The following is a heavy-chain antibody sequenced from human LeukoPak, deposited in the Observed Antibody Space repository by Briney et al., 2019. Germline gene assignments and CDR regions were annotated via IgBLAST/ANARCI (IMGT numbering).Heavy chain of an antibody. CDR2: IIPILGIA. V-gene: IGHV1-69*04. CDR3: ARERRWLQLGSPDFDY. CDR1: GGTFSSYA. J-gene: IGHJ4*02. D-gene: IGHD5-24*01. Sequence: SVQVSCKASGGTFSSYAISGVRQAPGQGREWMGRIIPILGIANYAQKFQGRVTITADKSTSTAYMELSSLRSEDTAVYYCARERRWLQLGSPDFDYWGQGTLVTVSS.